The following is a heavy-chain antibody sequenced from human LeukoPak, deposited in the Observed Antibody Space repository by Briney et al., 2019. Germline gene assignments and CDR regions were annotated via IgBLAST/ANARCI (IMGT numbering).Heavy chain of an antibody. CDR1: GGSISSGSYY. D-gene: IGHD5-24*01. CDR2: IYYNGSP. CDR3: ARPINHAFDI. Sequence: SETLSLTCTVSGGSISSGSYYWGWIRQPPGKGLEWIGSIYYNGSPDYNPSLKSRVTISVDRSKNQFSLNLRSVTAADTAVYYCARPINHAFDIWGQGTLVTVSS. J-gene: IGHJ3*02. V-gene: IGHV4-39*01.